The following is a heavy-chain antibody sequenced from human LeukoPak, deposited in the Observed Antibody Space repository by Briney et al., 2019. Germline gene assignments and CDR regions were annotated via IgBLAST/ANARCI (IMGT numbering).Heavy chain of an antibody. Sequence: ASVKVSCKASGGTFSSYAISWVRQAPGQGLEWMGGIIPIFGTAQYAQKFQGRVTITADESTSTAYMELSSLRSEDTAVYYCARSDIVVVPAAISFDYWGQRTLVTVST. CDR1: GGTFSSYA. CDR3: ARSDIVVVPAAISFDY. V-gene: IGHV1-69*13. CDR2: IIPIFGTA. D-gene: IGHD2-2*01. J-gene: IGHJ4*02.